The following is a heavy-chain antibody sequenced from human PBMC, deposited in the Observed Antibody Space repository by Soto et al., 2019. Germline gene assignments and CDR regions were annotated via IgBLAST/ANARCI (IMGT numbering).Heavy chain of an antibody. V-gene: IGHV3-9*01. Sequence: EVQLVESGGGLVQPGRSLRLSCAASGFTFDDYAMHWVRQAPGKGLEWVSGISWNSGSIGYADSVKGRFTISRDNAKNSLYLQMNSLRAEDTALYYCAKAGFWSGYYSLVDYWSQGTLVTVSS. D-gene: IGHD3-3*01. J-gene: IGHJ4*02. CDR1: GFTFDDYA. CDR2: ISWNSGSI. CDR3: AKAGFWSGYYSLVDY.